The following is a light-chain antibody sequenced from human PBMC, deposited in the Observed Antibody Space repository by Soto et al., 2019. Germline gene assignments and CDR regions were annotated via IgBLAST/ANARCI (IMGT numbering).Light chain of an antibody. CDR3: SSYTSSSTYV. CDR2: DVS. V-gene: IGLV2-14*01. Sequence: QSVLTQPASVSGSPGQSTTISCTGTSSDVGGYNYVSWYQQHPGKAPKLMIYDVSNRPSGVSNRFSGSKSGNTASLTISGLQAEDVADYDCSSYTSSSTYVFGTGTKVTX. CDR1: SSDVGGYNY. J-gene: IGLJ1*01.